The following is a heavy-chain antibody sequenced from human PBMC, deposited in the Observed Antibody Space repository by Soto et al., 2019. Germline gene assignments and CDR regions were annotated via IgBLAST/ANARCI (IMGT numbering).Heavy chain of an antibody. V-gene: IGHV4-59*02. J-gene: IGHJ5*02. CDR2: MYFGGSF. CDR1: GASVSNGY. CDR3: ARSYYDSTGFAVDP. Sequence: SETLSLTCNVSGASVSNGYWSWIRQPPGKGLEWIGFMYFGGSFNYNPSLTSRATISVETSKNQFSMKLTSVTASDTAVYYCARSYYDSTGFAVDPWGQXTLVTVS. D-gene: IGHD3-22*01.